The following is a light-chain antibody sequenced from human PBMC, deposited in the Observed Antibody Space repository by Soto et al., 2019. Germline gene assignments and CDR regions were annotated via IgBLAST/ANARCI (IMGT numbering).Light chain of an antibody. V-gene: IGLV1-40*01. J-gene: IGLJ2*01. Sequence: QSVLTQPPSVSGAPGQRVIISCTGSSSNIGAGYDVNWYQQLPGTAPKLLIYGDTNRPSGVPDRFSGSKSGTSASLAITGLQPEDEADYYCQSYDSSLSVVVFGGGTKLTVL. CDR2: GDT. CDR1: SSNIGAGYD. CDR3: QSYDSSLSVVV.